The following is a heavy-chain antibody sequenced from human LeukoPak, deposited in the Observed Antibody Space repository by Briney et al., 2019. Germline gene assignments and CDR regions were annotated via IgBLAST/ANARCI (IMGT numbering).Heavy chain of an antibody. D-gene: IGHD3-10*01. Sequence: GGSLRLNGAASEFMFSTSWRNWVRQGPGKVLEWVAAINPDGSGKYFVDSVRGRFTISRDDAENSLYLQMNSLRAEDTAVYYCAKAAYGSESYYDPFDYWGQGTLVTVSS. CDR3: AKAAYGSESYYDPFDY. J-gene: IGHJ4*02. CDR1: EFMFSTSW. CDR2: INPDGSGK. V-gene: IGHV3-7*03.